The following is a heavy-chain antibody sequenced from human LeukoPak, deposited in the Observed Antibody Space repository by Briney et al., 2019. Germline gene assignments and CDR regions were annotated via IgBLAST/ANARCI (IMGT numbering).Heavy chain of an antibody. J-gene: IGHJ5*02. V-gene: IGHV4-39*07. CDR1: GGSISSSSYY. Sequence: SETLSLTCTVSGGSISSSSYYWGWIRQPPGKGLEWIGSIYYSGSTYYNPSLKSRVTISVDTSKNQFSLKLSSVTAADTAVYYCARDTQVNWFDPWGQGTLSPSPQ. CDR2: IYYSGST. CDR3: ARDTQVNWFDP.